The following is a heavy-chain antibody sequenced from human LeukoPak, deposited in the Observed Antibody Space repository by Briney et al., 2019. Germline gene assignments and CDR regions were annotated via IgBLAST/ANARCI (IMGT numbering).Heavy chain of an antibody. J-gene: IGHJ6*04. D-gene: IGHD3-10*02. Sequence: GGSLRLSCAASGFTFSDYYMSWIRQAPGKGLEGVSYISSSGSTIYYADSVKGRFTISRDNAKNSLYLQMHRLRAEDTAVYYCAELGITMIGGVWGKGTTVTISS. V-gene: IGHV3-11*04. CDR2: ISSSGSTI. CDR3: AELGITMIGGV. CDR1: GFTFSDYY.